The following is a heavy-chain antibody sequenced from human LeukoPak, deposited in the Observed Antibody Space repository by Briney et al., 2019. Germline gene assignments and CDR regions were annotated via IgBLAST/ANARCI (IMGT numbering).Heavy chain of an antibody. CDR1: GFTFSSYG. CDR3: AKSPVDDILTGPDPAY. Sequence: PGGSLRLSCAASGFTFSSYGMHWVRQAPGKGLEWVAVISYDGSNKYYADSVKGRFTISRDNSKNTLYLQMNSLRAEDTAVYYCAKSPVDDILTGPDPAYWGQGTLVTVSS. J-gene: IGHJ4*02. CDR2: ISYDGSNK. V-gene: IGHV3-30*18. D-gene: IGHD3-9*01.